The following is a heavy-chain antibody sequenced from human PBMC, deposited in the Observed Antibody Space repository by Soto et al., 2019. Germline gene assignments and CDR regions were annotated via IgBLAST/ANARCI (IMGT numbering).Heavy chain of an antibody. J-gene: IGHJ4*02. CDR2: IHASRGA. CDR1: VDSITTNY. D-gene: IGHD6-19*01. Sequence: PSETLSLTCAVPVDSITTNYWSWVRQSGGKGLEWIGRIHASRGANYNPSLKSRLTMSIDTSNNQFSLNLTSVTDADTAVYFCARNAYGWWNSYWGQGIVVTVSS. V-gene: IGHV4-59*10. CDR3: ARNAYGWWNSY.